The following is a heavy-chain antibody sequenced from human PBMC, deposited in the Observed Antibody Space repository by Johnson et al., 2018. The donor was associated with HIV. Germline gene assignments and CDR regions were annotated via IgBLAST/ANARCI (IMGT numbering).Heavy chain of an antibody. V-gene: IGHV3-7*01. Sequence: EWVANIKQDGSEKYYVDSVKGRFTISRDNSKNTLYLQMNSLRAEDTAVYYCARACRDGYTCDVYDIWGQGTMLTVSS. D-gene: IGHD5-24*01. CDR2: IKQDGSEK. CDR3: ARACRDGYTCDVYDI. J-gene: IGHJ3*02.